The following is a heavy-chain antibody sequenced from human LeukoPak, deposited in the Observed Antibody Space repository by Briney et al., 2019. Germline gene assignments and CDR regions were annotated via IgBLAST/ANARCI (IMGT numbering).Heavy chain of an antibody. V-gene: IGHV3-7*01. Sequence: GGSLRLSCVASAFTFSTYWMSWVRQAPGKGLEWVANIKEDGTQKYYVDSVKGRFTISRDNAKNSLYLQMNSLRAEDTAVYYCARYSSSWWGDYYYMDVWGKGTTVTVSS. CDR2: IKEDGTQK. CDR3: ARYSSSWWGDYYYMDV. CDR1: AFTFSTYW. J-gene: IGHJ6*03. D-gene: IGHD6-13*01.